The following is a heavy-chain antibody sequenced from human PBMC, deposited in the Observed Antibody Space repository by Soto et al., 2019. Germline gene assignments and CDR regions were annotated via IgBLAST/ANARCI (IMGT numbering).Heavy chain of an antibody. J-gene: IGHJ6*02. CDR2: ISYDGSNK. D-gene: IGHD3-3*01. CDR3: ARGITIFGVVIMRDYYYGMDV. V-gene: IGHV3-30-3*01. Sequence: AGGSLRLSCAASGFTFSSYAMHWVRQAPGKGLEWVAVISYDGSNKYYADSVKGRFTISRDNSKNTLYLQMNSLRAEDTAVYYCARGITIFGVVIMRDYYYGMDVWGQGTTVTVSS. CDR1: GFTFSSYA.